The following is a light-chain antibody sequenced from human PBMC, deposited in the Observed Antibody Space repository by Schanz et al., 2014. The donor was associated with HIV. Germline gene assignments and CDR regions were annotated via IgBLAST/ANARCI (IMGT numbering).Light chain of an antibody. CDR3: AAWDDSLNHSHVV. Sequence: QSVLTQPPSVSGAPGQRVTISCTGSTSNIGANFDVHWYQHLPGAAPRLLIYGDNNRPSGVPDRFSGSKSGTSASLAITGLQAEDEAVYYCAAWDDSLNHSHVVFGGGTKLTVL. V-gene: IGLV1-40*01. J-gene: IGLJ2*01. CDR2: GDN. CDR1: TSNIGANFD.